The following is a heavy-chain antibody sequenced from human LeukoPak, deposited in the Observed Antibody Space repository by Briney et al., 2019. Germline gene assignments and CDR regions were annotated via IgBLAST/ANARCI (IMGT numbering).Heavy chain of an antibody. D-gene: IGHD3-3*01. CDR1: GFTFSSYE. CDR3: ARDLRFLEWPPFDY. CDR2: ISSSGSTI. Sequence: GGSLRLSCAASGFTFSSYEMNWVRQAPGKGLEWVSYISSSGSTIYYADSVKGRFTISRDNAKNSLYLQMNSLRAEDTAVYYCARDLRFLEWPPFDYWGQGTLVTVSS. J-gene: IGHJ4*02. V-gene: IGHV3-48*03.